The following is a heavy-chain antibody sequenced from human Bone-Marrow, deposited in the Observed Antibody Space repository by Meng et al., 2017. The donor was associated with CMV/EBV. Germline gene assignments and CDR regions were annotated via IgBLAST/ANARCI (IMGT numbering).Heavy chain of an antibody. D-gene: IGHD1-7*01. CDR1: GFTFSNYW. CDR3: ARAFTGTRNAFDI. V-gene: IGHV3-74*01. CDR2: INTDGSST. Sequence: GGSLRLSCAASGFTFSNYWMHWVRQAPGKGLIWVSRINTDGSSTNYADSVKGRFTISRDNAKNTLYLQMNSLRAEDTAVYYCARAFTGTRNAFDIWGQGTMVTVS. J-gene: IGHJ3*02.